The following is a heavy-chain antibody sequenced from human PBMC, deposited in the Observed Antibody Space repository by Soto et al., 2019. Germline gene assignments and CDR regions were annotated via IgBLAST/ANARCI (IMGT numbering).Heavy chain of an antibody. CDR3: ARDTTLYGSGKYGMDV. V-gene: IGHV1-2*02. D-gene: IGHD3-10*01. CDR2: INPNSGGT. Sequence: QVQLVQSGAEVKKPGASVKVSCKASGYTFTGYYMHWVRQAPGQGLEWMGWINPNSGGTNYAQKFQVRVTMTRDTSISTAYMELSRLRSDDTAVYYCARDTTLYGSGKYGMDVWGQGTTVTVSS. J-gene: IGHJ6*02. CDR1: GYTFTGYY.